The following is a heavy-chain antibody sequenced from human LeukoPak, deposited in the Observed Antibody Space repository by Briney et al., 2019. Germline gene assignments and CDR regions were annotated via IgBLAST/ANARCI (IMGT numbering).Heavy chain of an antibody. CDR2: ISTAGGDA. J-gene: IGHJ4*02. V-gene: IGHV1-18*01. D-gene: IGHD6-13*01. Sequence: ASVKVSCKASGYTFTSYGISWVRQAPGRGLEWMAWISTAGGDAIYTHQLHDRLTVTRDTSTSTVYMELRSLRSDDTAVYYCARKVQGVGRRDSSSDYWGQGTLVTVSS. CDR3: ARKVQGVGRRDSSSDY. CDR1: GYTFTSYG.